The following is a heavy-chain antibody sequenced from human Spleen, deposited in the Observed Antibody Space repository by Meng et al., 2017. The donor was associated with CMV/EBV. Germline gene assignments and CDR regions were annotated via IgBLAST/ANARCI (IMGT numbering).Heavy chain of an antibody. V-gene: IGHV3-53*01. CDR3: ARETPQYCSSTSCLYYGMDV. CDR2: IYSGGST. Sequence: GESLKISCAASGFTVSSNYMSWVRQAPGKGLEWVSVIYSGGSTYYADSVKGRFTISRDNSKNTLYLQMNSLRAEDTAVYYCARETPQYCSSTSCLYYGMDVWGQGTTVTVSS. CDR1: GFTVSSNY. J-gene: IGHJ6*02. D-gene: IGHD2-2*01.